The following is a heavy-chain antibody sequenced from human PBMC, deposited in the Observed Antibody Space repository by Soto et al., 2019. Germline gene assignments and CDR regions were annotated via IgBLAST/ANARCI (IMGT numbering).Heavy chain of an antibody. D-gene: IGHD6-19*01. V-gene: IGHV3-30-3*01. CDR2: ISNNGGNT. J-gene: IGHJ4*02. CDR1: EFTFSSYT. CDR3: ASKWRIAVAPPGY. Sequence: QVPLVESGGGVVQPGRSLKLSCAASEFTFSSYTMYWVRQAPGTGLEWVAGISNNGGNTYYLDSVKGRFTISRYNSKNTLYLEMNSLRVEDTALTYCASKWRIAVAPPGYWGQGTLATVSS.